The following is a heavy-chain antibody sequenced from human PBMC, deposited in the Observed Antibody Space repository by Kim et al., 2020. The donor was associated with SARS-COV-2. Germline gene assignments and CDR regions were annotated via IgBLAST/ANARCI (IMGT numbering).Heavy chain of an antibody. Sequence: GGSLRLSCAASGFTFSSYGMHWVRQAPGKGLEWVAVISYDGSNKYYADSVKGRFTISRDNSKNTLYLQMNSLRAEDTAVYYCATGGGYDSNYYGMDVWGQGTTVTVSS. J-gene: IGHJ6*02. V-gene: IGHV3-33*05. CDR1: GFTFSSYG. D-gene: IGHD3-22*01. CDR3: ATGGGYDSNYYGMDV. CDR2: ISYDGSNK.